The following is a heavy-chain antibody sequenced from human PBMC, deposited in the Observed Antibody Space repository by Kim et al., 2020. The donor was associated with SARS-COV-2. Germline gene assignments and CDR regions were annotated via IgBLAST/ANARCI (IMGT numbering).Heavy chain of an antibody. D-gene: IGHD3-22*01. J-gene: IGHJ5*02. CDR2: ISGLNYSI. V-gene: IGHV3-23*01. Sequence: GGSLRLSCAASGFTFSSFAMGWVRQAPGKGLEWVSAISGLNYSIYYAESVKGRFTISRDNSKNTLYLQMNSLRAEDTAVYYCSKGVDSTGYYNWFDPWGQGPLVTVSS. CDR3: SKGVDSTGYYNWFDP. CDR1: GFTFSSFA.